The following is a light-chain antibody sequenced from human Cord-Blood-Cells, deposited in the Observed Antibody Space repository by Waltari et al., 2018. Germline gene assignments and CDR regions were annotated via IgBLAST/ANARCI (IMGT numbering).Light chain of an antibody. J-gene: IGLJ1*01. V-gene: IGLV2-14*01. CDR2: DVS. Sequence: QSALTQPASVSGSPGQSITISCTGTSSAVGGYNYVSWYQQHPGKAPKLMIYDVSNRPSGVSNRFSGSKSGNTASLTISGLQAEDEADYYCSSYTSSSTYVFGTGTKVTAL. CDR3: SSYTSSSTYV. CDR1: SSAVGGYNY.